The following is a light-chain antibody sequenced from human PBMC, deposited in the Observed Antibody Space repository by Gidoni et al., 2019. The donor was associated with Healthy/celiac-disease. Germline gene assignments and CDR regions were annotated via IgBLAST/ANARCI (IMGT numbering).Light chain of an antibody. V-gene: IGKV3-11*01. Sequence: EIVLTPSPATVSLSPGERATLSCSASQSVSSYLAWYHQTPGQAPRLLIYDASNRATGIPARFSGSGAGTDFTLTISSLEPEDFAVYYCQQRSNWPLTFGGGTKVEIK. J-gene: IGKJ4*01. CDR2: DAS. CDR1: QSVSSY. CDR3: QQRSNWPLT.